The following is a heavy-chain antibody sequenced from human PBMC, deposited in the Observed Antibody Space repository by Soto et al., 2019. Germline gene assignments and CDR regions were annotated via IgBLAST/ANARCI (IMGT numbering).Heavy chain of an antibody. CDR1: GFTSSSYA. D-gene: IGHD6-19*01. CDR2: ISGSGGST. V-gene: IGHV3-23*01. J-gene: IGHJ5*02. Sequence: EVQLLESGGGLVQPGGSLRLSCAASGFTSSSYAMSWVRQAPGKGLEWVSAISGSGGSTYYADSVKGRFTISRDNSKNTLYLQMNSLRAEDTAVYYCAKSRYSSGWVDWFDPWGQGTLVTVSS. CDR3: AKSRYSSGWVDWFDP.